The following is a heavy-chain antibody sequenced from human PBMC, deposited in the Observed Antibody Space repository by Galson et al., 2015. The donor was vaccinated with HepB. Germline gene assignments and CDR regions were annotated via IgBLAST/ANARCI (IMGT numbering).Heavy chain of an antibody. Sequence: SVKVSCKASGGTFSSYAISWVRQAPGQGLEWMGGIIPIFGTANYAQKFQGRVTITADESTSTAYMELSSLRSEDTAVYYCARVVSGSYPNRGWFDPWGQGTLVTVSS. V-gene: IGHV1-69*13. CDR2: IIPIFGTA. CDR3: ARVVSGSYPNRGWFDP. J-gene: IGHJ5*02. CDR1: GGTFSSYA. D-gene: IGHD1-26*01.